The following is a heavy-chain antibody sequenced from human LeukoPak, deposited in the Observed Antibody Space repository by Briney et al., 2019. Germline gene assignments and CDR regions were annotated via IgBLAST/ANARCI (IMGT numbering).Heavy chain of an antibody. CDR3: TRDESVSWIGTLPDH. CDR2: MSSDGANI. CDR1: GFIFSRHT. Sequence: GGSLRLSCAGSGFIFSRHTMNWIRQAPGKGLEWVSYMSSDGANIYYADSVKGRFTISRDNAENSLYLQMNSLRAEDTGVYYVTRDESVSWIGTLPDHWGAGTMVTVSP. V-gene: IGHV3-48*01. J-gene: IGHJ4*02. D-gene: IGHD5/OR15-5a*01.